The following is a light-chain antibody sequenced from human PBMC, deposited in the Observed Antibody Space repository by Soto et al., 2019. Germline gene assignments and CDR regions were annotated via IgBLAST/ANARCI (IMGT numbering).Light chain of an antibody. Sequence: SYALTXPPSMSVAPGLTGRITCGGNNIGSKSVHWYQQKPGQAPVLVVYDDSDRPSGIPERFSGSNSGNTATLTISRVEAGDEADYYCQVWDSSSDRQVFGTGTTVTVL. J-gene: IGLJ1*01. CDR2: DDS. V-gene: IGLV3-21*02. CDR3: QVWDSSSDRQV. CDR1: NIGSKS.